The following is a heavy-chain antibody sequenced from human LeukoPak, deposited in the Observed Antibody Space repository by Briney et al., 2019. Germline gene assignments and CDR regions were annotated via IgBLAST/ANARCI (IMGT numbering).Heavy chain of an antibody. CDR3: ARDLYDSSGYYSRFDY. V-gene: IGHV3-21*01. D-gene: IGHD3-22*01. J-gene: IGHJ4*02. CDR1: GFTFSSYS. Sequence: GGSLRLSCAASGFTFSSYSMNWVRQAPGKGLEWVSSISSSSSYIYYADSVKGRFTISRDNAKNSLYLQMNSLRAEDTAVYYCARDLYDSSGYYSRFDYWGQGTLVTVSS. CDR2: ISSSSSYI.